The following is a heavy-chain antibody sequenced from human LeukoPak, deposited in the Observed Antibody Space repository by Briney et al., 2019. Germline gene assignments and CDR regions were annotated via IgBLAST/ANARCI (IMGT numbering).Heavy chain of an antibody. D-gene: IGHD4-23*01. V-gene: IGHV4-39*07. J-gene: IGHJ4*02. Sequence: PSETLSLTCTVSGGSISSSSYYWGWIRQPPGKGLEWIGSIYYSGSTYYNPSLKSRVTISVDTSKNQFSLKLSSVTAADTAVYYCAREAYGGELDYWGQGTLVTVSS. CDR2: IYYSGST. CDR1: GGSISSSSYY. CDR3: AREAYGGELDY.